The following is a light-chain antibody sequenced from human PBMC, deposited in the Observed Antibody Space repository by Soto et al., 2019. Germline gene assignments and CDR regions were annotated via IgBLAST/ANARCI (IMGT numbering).Light chain of an antibody. CDR1: SSDVGGYNY. CDR3: SSHAGGQNVV. Sequence: QPVLTQPPSASGSPGQSVTISCTGTSSDVGGYNYVSWYQQHPGKAPKVMIYDVNKRPSGVPDRFSGSKSGNTASLTVSGLQAEDEGDYYCSSHAGGQNVVFGGGTKLTVL. V-gene: IGLV2-8*01. CDR2: DVN. J-gene: IGLJ2*01.